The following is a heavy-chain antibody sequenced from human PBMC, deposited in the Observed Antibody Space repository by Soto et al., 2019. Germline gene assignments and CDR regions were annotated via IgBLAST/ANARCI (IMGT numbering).Heavy chain of an antibody. D-gene: IGHD3-22*01. CDR2: ISGSGGTT. Sequence: GGSLRLSCTASGFSFSNYVMSWVRQAPGKGLEWVSSISGSGGTTYYADSVKGRFTISRDNSESTLSLHMNSLRDEDTAVYYCAKDKAYYDTSGYRQGDFDYWGQGTLVTVSS. V-gene: IGHV3-23*01. CDR3: AKDKAYYDTSGYRQGDFDY. CDR1: GFSFSNYV. J-gene: IGHJ4*02.